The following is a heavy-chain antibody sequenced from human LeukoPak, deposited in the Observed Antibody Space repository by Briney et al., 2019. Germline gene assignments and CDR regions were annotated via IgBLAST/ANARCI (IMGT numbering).Heavy chain of an antibody. CDR1: GGSISSNSYY. D-gene: IGHD4-17*01. CDR2: IYYSGST. V-gene: IGHV4-39*01. J-gene: IGHJ4*02. CDR3: ARVIGYGDYMDQIDY. Sequence: PSETLSLTCAVSGGSISSNSYYWGWIRQPPGKGLEWIGSIYYSGSTYYNPSLKSRVTISVDTSKNQFSLKLSSVTAADTAVYYCARVIGYGDYMDQIDYWGQGTLVTVSS.